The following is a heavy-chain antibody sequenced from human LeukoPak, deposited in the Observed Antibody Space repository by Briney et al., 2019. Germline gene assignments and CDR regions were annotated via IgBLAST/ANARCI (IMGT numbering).Heavy chain of an antibody. CDR3: ARGPAAIHP. CDR1: GYSLTNHY. V-gene: IGHV4-34*12. Sequence: SETLSLTCAVYGYSLTNHYWIWIRQPPGKGLEWVGEVLHTGGTNYNPSLKSRVTISVDTSKNQFFLKLTSDTAADTAVYYCARGPAAIHPWGPGTLVTVSS. D-gene: IGHD2-2*01. CDR2: VLHTGGT. J-gene: IGHJ5*02.